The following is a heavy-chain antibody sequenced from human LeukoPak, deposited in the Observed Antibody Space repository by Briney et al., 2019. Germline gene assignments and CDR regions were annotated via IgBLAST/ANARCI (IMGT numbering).Heavy chain of an antibody. Sequence: PGGSLSLSCAASGFTFSHYGVHWVRQAPGKGLEWVAVISYDGSNTYFADSVKGRFTISRDNSKNTLYLQMNSLRPEDTAVYYCARGSIVGARGLGDYWGQGTLVTVSS. CDR3: ARGSIVGARGLGDY. CDR1: GFTFSHYG. D-gene: IGHD1-26*01. J-gene: IGHJ4*02. CDR2: ISYDGSNT. V-gene: IGHV3-30*03.